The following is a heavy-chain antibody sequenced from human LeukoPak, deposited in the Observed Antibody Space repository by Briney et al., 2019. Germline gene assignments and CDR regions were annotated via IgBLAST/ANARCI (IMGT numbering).Heavy chain of an antibody. V-gene: IGHV3-23*01. CDR1: GFTFSSYW. J-gene: IGHJ4*02. Sequence: PGGSLRPSCAASGFTFSSYWMSWVRQAPGKGLEWVSAISGSGGSTYYADSVKGRFTISRDNSKNTLYLQMNSLRAEDTAVYYCAKEPFGGVIVYPEYYFDYWGQGTLVTVSS. CDR3: AKEPFGGVIVYPEYYFDY. D-gene: IGHD3-16*02. CDR2: ISGSGGST.